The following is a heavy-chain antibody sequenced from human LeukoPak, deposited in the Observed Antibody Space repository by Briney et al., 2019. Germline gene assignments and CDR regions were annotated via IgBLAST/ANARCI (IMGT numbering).Heavy chain of an antibody. V-gene: IGHV3-23*01. CDR3: AKDRRYSGLQWGWFDP. Sequence: GGSLRLSCAASGLTFSSYAMSWVRQAPGKGLEWVSAISGSGGSTYYADSVKGRFTIARDNSKNTLYLQMNSLRAEDTAVYYCAKDRRYSGLQWGWFDPWGQGTLVTVSS. CDR2: ISGSGGST. J-gene: IGHJ5*02. D-gene: IGHD1-26*01. CDR1: GLTFSSYA.